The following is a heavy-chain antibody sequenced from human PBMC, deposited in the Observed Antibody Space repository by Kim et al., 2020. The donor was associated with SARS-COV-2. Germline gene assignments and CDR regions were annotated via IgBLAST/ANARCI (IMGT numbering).Heavy chain of an antibody. CDR2: T. J-gene: IGHJ3*02. CDR3: ARPGSGGAFDI. Sequence: TGYARRFQGRDTMTRNTSNTTAYMDLSSLRSEDTAVYFCARPGSGGAFDIWGQGTMVTISS. V-gene: IGHV1-8*01. D-gene: IGHD1-26*01.